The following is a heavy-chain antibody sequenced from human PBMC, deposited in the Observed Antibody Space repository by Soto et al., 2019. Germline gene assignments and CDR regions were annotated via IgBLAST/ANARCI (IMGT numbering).Heavy chain of an antibody. CDR1: GGTFSSYA. D-gene: IGHD2-21*02. Sequence: SVKVSCKASGGTFSSYAISWVRQAPGQGLEWMGGIIPIFGTANYAQKFQGRVTITADESTSTAYMELSSLRSEDTAVYYCARAGGYCGGDRYWNFDYWGQGTLVTVS. V-gene: IGHV1-69*13. CDR2: IIPIFGTA. CDR3: ARAGGYCGGDRYWNFDY. J-gene: IGHJ4*02.